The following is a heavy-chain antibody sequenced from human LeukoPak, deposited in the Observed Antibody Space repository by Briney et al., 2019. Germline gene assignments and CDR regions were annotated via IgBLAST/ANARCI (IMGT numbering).Heavy chain of an antibody. J-gene: IGHJ6*02. CDR3: AKAHPYSSSWYYYYGMDV. CDR2: ISGSGGST. CDR1: GLTFSSYA. D-gene: IGHD6-13*01. V-gene: IGHV3-23*01. Sequence: GGSLSLSCAASGLTFSSYAMSWVRQAPGKGLEWVSAISGSGGSTYYADSVKGRFTISRDNSKNTLYLQMNSLRAEDTAVYYCAKAHPYSSSWYYYYGMDVWGQGTTVTVSS.